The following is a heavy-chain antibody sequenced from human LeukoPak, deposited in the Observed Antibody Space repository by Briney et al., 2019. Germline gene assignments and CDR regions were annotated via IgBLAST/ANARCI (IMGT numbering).Heavy chain of an antibody. CDR2: MNPNSGNT. CDR1: GYTFTSYV. Sequence: ASVKVSCKASGYTFTSYVINWVRQATGQGLEWMGWMNPNSGNTGYAQKFQGRVTMTRNTSISTAYMELSSLRSEDTAVYYSARVATMDYYYYGMDVWGQGTTVTVSS. V-gene: IGHV1-8*01. J-gene: IGHJ6*02. CDR3: ARVATMDYYYYGMDV. D-gene: IGHD5-12*01.